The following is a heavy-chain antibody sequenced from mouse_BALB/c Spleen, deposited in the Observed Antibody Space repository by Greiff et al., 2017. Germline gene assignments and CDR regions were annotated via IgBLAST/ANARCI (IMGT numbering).Heavy chain of an antibody. Sequence: EVKLVESGGDLVKPGGSLKLSCAASGFTFSSYGMSWVRQTPDKRLEWVATISSGGSYTYYPASVKGRFTISRGNAKNTLYLQMSSLKSEDTAMYYCARRIYEEPSDYFDYWGQGTTLTVSS. V-gene: IGHV5-6*01. CDR3: ARRIYEEPSDYFDY. CDR2: ISSGGSYT. D-gene: IGHD2-10*02. J-gene: IGHJ2*01. CDR1: GFTFSSYG.